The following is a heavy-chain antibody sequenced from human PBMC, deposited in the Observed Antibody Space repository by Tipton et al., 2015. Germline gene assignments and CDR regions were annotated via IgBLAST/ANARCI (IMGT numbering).Heavy chain of an antibody. D-gene: IGHD3-9*01. Sequence: TLSLTCTVSGASVTGGSYYWSWIRQPPGKGLEWIGEINHSGSTNYNPSLKSRVTISLDTSKNQFSLNLSSVTAADTAVYYCAREPNYDILTGNYTDYWGQGTLVTVSP. J-gene: IGHJ4*02. V-gene: IGHV4-61*01. CDR3: AREPNYDILTGNYTDY. CDR1: GASVTGGSYY. CDR2: INHSGST.